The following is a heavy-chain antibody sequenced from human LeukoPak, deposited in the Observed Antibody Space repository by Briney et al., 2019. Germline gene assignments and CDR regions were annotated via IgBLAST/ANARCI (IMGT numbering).Heavy chain of an antibody. J-gene: IGHJ6*03. CDR1: GDSISNGGSISNGGHY. CDR3: ARHRQRLLRFLEWLQPKQSYYYYYMDV. CDR2: IYHSGNT. D-gene: IGHD3-3*01. V-gene: IGHV4-31*03. Sequence: PSETLSLTCTVSGDSISNGGSISNGGHYWSWIRQFPGKGLEWIGYIYHSGNTYYNPSLESRVTISVDTSENRFSLKLNSVTAADTAVYYCARHRQRLLRFLEWLQPKQSYYYYYMDVWGKGTTVTVSS.